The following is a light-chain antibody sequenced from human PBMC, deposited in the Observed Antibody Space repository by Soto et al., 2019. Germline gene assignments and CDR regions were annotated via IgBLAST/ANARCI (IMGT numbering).Light chain of an antibody. CDR1: QSVSTN. CDR2: GAS. CDR3: QQYNNWPPYT. V-gene: IGKV3-15*01. J-gene: IGKJ2*01. Sequence: EIVMTQSPATLSVSPGERATLSCRASQSVSTNLAWYQQKPGQPPRLLIYGASTRATGIPARFSGSGSGTEFALTISSLQSEDFAVHYCQQYNNWPPYTFGQGTKVDIK.